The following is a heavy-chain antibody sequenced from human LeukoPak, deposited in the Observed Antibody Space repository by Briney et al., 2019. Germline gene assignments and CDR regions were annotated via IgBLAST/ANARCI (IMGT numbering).Heavy chain of an antibody. V-gene: IGHV3-30-3*01. CDR2: ISYDGSNK. D-gene: IGHD6-19*01. CDR1: GFTFSSYA. J-gene: IGHJ4*02. CDR3: ARLTWDSSGLDY. Sequence: GGSLRLSCAASGFTFSSYAMHWVRQAPGKGLEWVAVISYDGSNKYYADSVKGRFTISRDNSKNTLYLQMNSLRAEDTAVYYCARLTWDSSGLDYWGQGTLVTVSS.